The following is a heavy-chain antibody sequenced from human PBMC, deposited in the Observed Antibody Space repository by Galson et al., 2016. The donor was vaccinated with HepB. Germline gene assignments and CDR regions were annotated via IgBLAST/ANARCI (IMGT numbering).Heavy chain of an antibody. CDR1: GFIFKDYA. D-gene: IGHD1-26*01. V-gene: IGHV3-9*01. Sequence: SLRLSCAASGFIFKDYAMHWVRQAPGKGLEWVSSISWNSGSIGYADSVKGRFNISRDNAKNSLYLHMNSLRAEDTAFYYCAQDKASMSVGATNFQHWGQGTLVTVSS. CDR3: AQDKASMSVGATNFQH. CDR2: ISWNSGSI. J-gene: IGHJ1*01.